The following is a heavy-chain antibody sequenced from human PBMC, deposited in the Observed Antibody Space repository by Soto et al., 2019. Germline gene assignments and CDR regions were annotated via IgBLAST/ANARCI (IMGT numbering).Heavy chain of an antibody. D-gene: IGHD2-2*02. CDR2: IIPIFNTT. V-gene: IGHV1-69*06. J-gene: IGHJ4*02. CDR3: AREGRGKKAGYNGLVSLGY. CDR1: GTRFSNYV. Sequence: QVQLVQSGAEVKTPGSSLKVSCTVSGTRFSNYVISWVRQASGQGLEWLGRIIPIFNTTQYPQKLQGRVTITADKSTNTASLELSSLRFDDTAVYYCAREGRGKKAGYNGLVSLGYWGQGTPVTVSS.